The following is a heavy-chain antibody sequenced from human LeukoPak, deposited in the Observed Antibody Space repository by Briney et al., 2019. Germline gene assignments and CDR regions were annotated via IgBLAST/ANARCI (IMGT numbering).Heavy chain of an antibody. CDR1: GFTVSSTF. Sequence: PGLSLRLSCAASGFTVSSTFMSWVRQAPGKGLEWVSVIYTGGGTYYADSVKGRFTISRDISKNTLYLQMNSLTAEDTAVYYCARGANPHLEDYWGQGTLVTVSS. D-gene: IGHD1-26*01. CDR2: IYTGGGT. J-gene: IGHJ4*02. V-gene: IGHV3-53*01. CDR3: ARGANPHLEDY.